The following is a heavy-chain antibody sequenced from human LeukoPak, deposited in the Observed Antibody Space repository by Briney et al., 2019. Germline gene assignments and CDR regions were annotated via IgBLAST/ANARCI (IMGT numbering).Heavy chain of an antibody. CDR3: AIIVVDPNI. J-gene: IGHJ3*02. CDR2: ISSSSSTI. Sequence: GGSLRLSCAASGFTFSSYSMNWVRQAPGKGLEWVSSISSSSSTIYYADSVKGRFTISRDNAENSLYLQMNSLRAEDTAVYYCAIIVVDPNIWGQGTMVTVSS. V-gene: IGHV3-48*04. D-gene: IGHD3-22*01. CDR1: GFTFSSYS.